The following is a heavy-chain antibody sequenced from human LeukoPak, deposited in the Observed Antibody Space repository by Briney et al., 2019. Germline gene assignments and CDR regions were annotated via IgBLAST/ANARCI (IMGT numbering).Heavy chain of an antibody. CDR1: GASVSSASY. CDR2: IYNGVNT. V-gene: IGHV4-61*01. Sequence: SETLPLTCTVSGASVSSASYWSWIRQPPGKGVEWIAHIYNGVNTNYNPSLKSRVTISVDTSKNQFSLRLNSVTAADTAVYYCARSRAFNSGAFDPWGQGSLVTVSS. CDR3: ARSRAFNSGAFDP. D-gene: IGHD1-26*01. J-gene: IGHJ5*02.